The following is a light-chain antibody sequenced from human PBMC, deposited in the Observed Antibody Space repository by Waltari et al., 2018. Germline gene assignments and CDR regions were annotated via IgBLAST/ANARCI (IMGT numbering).Light chain of an antibody. V-gene: IGLV1-51*01. Sequence: QFVLTQPPSVSAAPGPKVTISCSGSTSNIGNNYISWYQQLPGTAPKLLIYDNDNRPSGMPDRFSGSKSGTSATLGITGLQTGDEAYYYCAAWDTSLDGYVFGTVTKVTVL. CDR1: TSNIGNNY. CDR2: DND. CDR3: AAWDTSLDGYV. J-gene: IGLJ1*01.